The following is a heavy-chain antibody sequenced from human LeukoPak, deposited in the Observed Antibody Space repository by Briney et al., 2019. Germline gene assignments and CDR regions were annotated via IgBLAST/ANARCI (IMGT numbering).Heavy chain of an antibody. J-gene: IGHJ6*02. V-gene: IGHV1-46*01. D-gene: IGHD3-10*01. CDR3: ACQRGYYYGMGV. CDR1: GYTFTGYY. CDR2: INPSGGST. Sequence: ASVKVSCKASGYTFTGYYMHWVRQAPGQGLEWMGIINPSGGSTSYAQKFQGRVTVTRDTSTSTVYMELSSLRSEDTAVYYCACQRGYYYGMGVWGQGTTVTVSS.